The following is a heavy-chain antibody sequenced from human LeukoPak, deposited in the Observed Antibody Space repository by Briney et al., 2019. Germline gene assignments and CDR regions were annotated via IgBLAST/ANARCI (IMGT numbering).Heavy chain of an antibody. CDR1: GFTFSSYG. CDR3: AKDGYDSSGYYPMDFDY. CDR2: ISYDGSNK. D-gene: IGHD3-22*01. V-gene: IGHV3-30*18. J-gene: IGHJ4*02. Sequence: PGRSLRLSCAASGFTFSSYGMHWVRQAPGKWLEWVAVISYDGSNKYYADSVKGRFTISRDNSKNTLYLQMNSLRAEDTAVYHCAKDGYDSSGYYPMDFDYWGQGTLVTVSS.